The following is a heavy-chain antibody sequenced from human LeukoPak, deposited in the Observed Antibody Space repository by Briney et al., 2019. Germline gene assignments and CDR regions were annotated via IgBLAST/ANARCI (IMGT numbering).Heavy chain of an antibody. CDR1: GFTFSTCD. J-gene: IGHJ4*02. CDR2: IRYDGKNK. CDR3: TKDLRPTRNFFDY. Sequence: PGGSLRLSCAASGFTFSTCDMHWVRQAPGKGLEWVAKIRYDGKNKYYTDSVEGRFTISRDNSKSTLYLQMNSLRAEDTAIYYCTKDLRPTRNFFDYWGQGSLVTVSS. V-gene: IGHV3-30*02.